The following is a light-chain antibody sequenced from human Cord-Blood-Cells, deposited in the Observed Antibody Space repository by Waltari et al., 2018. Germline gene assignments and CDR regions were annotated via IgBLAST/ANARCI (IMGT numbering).Light chain of an antibody. CDR2: GNS. CDR3: QSYDSSLSGVV. Sequence: QSVLTQPHSVSGAPGPRVTISCTGSSSNIGAGYAVHWSQQLPGTAPKLLIYGNSNRPSGVPDRFSGSKSGTSASLAITGLQAEDEADYYCQSYDSSLSGVVFGGGTKLTVL. CDR1: SSNIGAGYA. V-gene: IGLV1-40*01. J-gene: IGLJ2*01.